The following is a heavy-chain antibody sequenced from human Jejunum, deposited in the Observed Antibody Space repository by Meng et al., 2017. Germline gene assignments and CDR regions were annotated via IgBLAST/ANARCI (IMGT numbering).Heavy chain of an antibody. CDR2: IHPSGST. CDR1: CGSSSGCY. J-gene: IGHJ4*02. D-gene: IGHD1-14*01. V-gene: IGHV4-34*01. CDR3: TRGTDRAKSGDY. Sequence: QVQLPRLGGGLLKPSDTLSLTCGVYCGSSSGCYLSWIRQPPGKGLEWIGEIHPSGSTDYNPSLKSRLTISLDTSKNQFSLSLNSATAADTGIYYCTRGTDRAKSGDYWGQGTLVTVSS.